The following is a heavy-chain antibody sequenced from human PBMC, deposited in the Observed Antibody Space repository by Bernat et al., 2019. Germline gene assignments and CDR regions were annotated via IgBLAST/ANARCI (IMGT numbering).Heavy chain of an antibody. J-gene: IGHJ4*02. D-gene: IGHD6-19*01. V-gene: IGHV3-74*01. Sequence: EVQLVESGGGLVRPGGSLRLSCAASGFTFSSYWMHWVRQAPGKGLVWVSRINLDGSSTRYTDPVKDRFTISRDNDKNTLYLQMNSLRAEDTAVYYCVRDSVAGRQDFDYWGQGTLVTVSS. CDR1: GFTFSSYW. CDR2: INLDGSST. CDR3: VRDSVAGRQDFDY.